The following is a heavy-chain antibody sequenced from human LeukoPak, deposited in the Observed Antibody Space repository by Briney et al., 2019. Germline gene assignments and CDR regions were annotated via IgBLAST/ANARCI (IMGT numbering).Heavy chain of an antibody. Sequence: SETLSLTCTVSGGSISTYYWSWIRQPPGKGLEWIGYIYYSGNTNNNPSLRSRVTISVDTSKNQFSLKLSSVTAADTPVYYCARVGRGNFDYWGQGTLVTVSS. V-gene: IGHV4-59*01. CDR1: GGSISTYY. CDR3: ARVGRGNFDY. CDR2: IYYSGNT. J-gene: IGHJ4*02. D-gene: IGHD3/OR15-3a*01.